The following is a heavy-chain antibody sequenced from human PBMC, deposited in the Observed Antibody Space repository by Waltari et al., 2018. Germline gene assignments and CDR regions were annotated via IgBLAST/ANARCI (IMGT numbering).Heavy chain of an antibody. J-gene: IGHJ4*02. Sequence: QVQLQESGPGLVKPSQTLSLTCTVSGGSISSGGYYWSLIRPHPGKGLEWIGYIYYSGSTYYNPSLKSLVTISVDTSKNQFSLKLSSVTAADTAVYYCARVRADSSGYYYLDYWGQGTLVTVSS. CDR2: IYYSGST. CDR1: GGSISSGGYY. D-gene: IGHD3-22*01. CDR3: ARVRADSSGYYYLDY. V-gene: IGHV4-31*01.